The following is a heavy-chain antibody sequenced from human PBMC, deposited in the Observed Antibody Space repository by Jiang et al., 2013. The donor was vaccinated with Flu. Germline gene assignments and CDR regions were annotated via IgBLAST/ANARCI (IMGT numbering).Heavy chain of an antibody. CDR2: MYHSGST. CDR1: GDSISSGYY. Sequence: GPGLVKPSETLSLTCAVSGDSISSGYYWGWIRQPPGKGLEWIGSMYHSGSTYYNPSLKSRVTISVDTSKNQFSLNLSSVTAADTAVYYCARDVSINKIVVVPWYFDYWGQGTLVTVSS. V-gene: IGHV4-38-2*02. J-gene: IGHJ4*02. CDR3: ARDVSINKIVVVPWYFDY. D-gene: IGHD3-22*01.